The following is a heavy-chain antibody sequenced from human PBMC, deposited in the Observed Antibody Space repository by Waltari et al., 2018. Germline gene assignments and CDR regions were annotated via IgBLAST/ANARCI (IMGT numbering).Heavy chain of an antibody. J-gene: IGHJ4*02. CDR2: IRYDGSNK. CDR3: AKAQSAVTDHHPFDY. CDR1: GFTFSSYG. D-gene: IGHD5-18*01. V-gene: IGHV3-30*02. Sequence: QVQLVESGGGVVQPGGSLRLSCAASGFTFSSYGMHWVRQAPGKGLEGVAFIRYDGSNKYYADSVKGRFTISRDNSKNTLYLQMNSLRAEDTAVYYCAKAQSAVTDHHPFDYWGQGTLVTVSS.